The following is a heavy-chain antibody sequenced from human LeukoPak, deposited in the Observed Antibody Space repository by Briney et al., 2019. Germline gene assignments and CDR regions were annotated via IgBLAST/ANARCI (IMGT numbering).Heavy chain of an antibody. D-gene: IGHD2-15*01. CDR3: ATFCSGGDCYSSAP. Sequence: GGSLRLSCAASGFTFNNYAMTWVRQAPGKGLEWVSTIIGSGGNTDYADSVKGRFTISRDNSKDTLFLQMDSLRVEDTAVYYCATFCSGGDCYSSAPWGQGTLVTVS. J-gene: IGHJ5*02. CDR1: GFTFNNYA. CDR2: IIGSGGNT. V-gene: IGHV3-23*01.